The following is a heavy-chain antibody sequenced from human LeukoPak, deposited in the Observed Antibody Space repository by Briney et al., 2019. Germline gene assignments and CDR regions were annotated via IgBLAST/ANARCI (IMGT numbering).Heavy chain of an antibody. V-gene: IGHV4-61*02. Sequence: PSETLSLTCTVSGDSISSDYYYWSWIRQPAGKGLEWIGRIYTSGSTSYNPSLKSRVTISVDTSKNQFSLKLSSVTAADTAMYYCARDGYKGGYWGQGTLVTVSS. CDR1: GDSISSDYYY. CDR3: ARDGYKGGY. J-gene: IGHJ4*02. CDR2: IYTSGST. D-gene: IGHD5-24*01.